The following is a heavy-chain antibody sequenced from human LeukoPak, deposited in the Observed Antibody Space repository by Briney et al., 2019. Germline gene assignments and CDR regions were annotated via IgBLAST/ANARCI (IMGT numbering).Heavy chain of an antibody. J-gene: IGHJ5*02. CDR1: GGSISSSHW. CDR2: INHAGST. CDR3: ARGKLRYFDWSGGLNWFDP. D-gene: IGHD3-9*01. V-gene: IGHV4-4*02. Sequence: PSETLSLTCAVSGGSISSSHWWNWVRQPPGKGLEWIGEINHAGSTSYNPSLKSRVTISLDKSKNQFSLRLNSVTAADTAVYYCARGKLRYFDWSGGLNWFDPWGQGTLVTVSS.